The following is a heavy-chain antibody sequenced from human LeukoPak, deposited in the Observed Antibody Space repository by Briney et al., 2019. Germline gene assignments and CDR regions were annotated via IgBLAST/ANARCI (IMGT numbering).Heavy chain of an antibody. D-gene: IGHD3-9*01. Sequence: SETLSLTCAVHGESFSGYYWSWIRQPPGKGLEWIGEINHSGSTNYNPSLKSRVTISVDTSKNQFSLKLSSVTAADTAVYYCARGEPLLDYDILTGVDAFDIWGQGTMVTVSS. CDR1: GESFSGYY. CDR3: ARGEPLLDYDILTGVDAFDI. V-gene: IGHV4-34*01. CDR2: INHSGST. J-gene: IGHJ3*02.